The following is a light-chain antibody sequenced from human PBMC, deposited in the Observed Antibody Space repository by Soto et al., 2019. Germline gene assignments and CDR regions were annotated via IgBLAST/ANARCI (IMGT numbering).Light chain of an antibody. Sequence: QSVLTQPASVSGSPGQSITISCTGTSSDVGGYNYVSWYQQHPGKAPNLMIYEVSNRPSGVSNRFSGSKSGNTASLTISGLQAEDEADYYCSSYTSSSTYVLRTGTTVTVL. V-gene: IGLV2-14*01. CDR2: EVS. J-gene: IGLJ1*01. CDR1: SSDVGGYNY. CDR3: SSYTSSSTYV.